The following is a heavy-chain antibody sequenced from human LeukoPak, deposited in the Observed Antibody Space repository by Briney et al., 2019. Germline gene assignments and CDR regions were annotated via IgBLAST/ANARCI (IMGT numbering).Heavy chain of an antibody. J-gene: IGHJ4*02. CDR1: GFSVSSNY. D-gene: IGHD5-18*01. Sequence: GGSLRLSCAASGFSVSSNYMSWVRQAPGKGLEWVSVTYTGGTTYYADSVKGRFTISRDNSKNTLYLQMNSLRVEDTAIYFCARQTPGYSYGGGFDYWGQGTLVTVSS. CDR2: TYTGGTT. V-gene: IGHV3-66*04. CDR3: ARQTPGYSYGGGFDY.